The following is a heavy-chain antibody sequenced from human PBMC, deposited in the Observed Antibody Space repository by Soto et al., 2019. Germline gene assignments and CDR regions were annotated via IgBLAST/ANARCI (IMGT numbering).Heavy chain of an antibody. J-gene: IGHJ4*02. D-gene: IGHD1-26*01. CDR2: IYHSGST. CDR3: ARASWEILDY. V-gene: IGHV4-30-2*01. Sequence: SETLSLTCAVSGGSISSGGYSWSWIRQPPGKGLEWIGYIYHSGSTYYNPSLKSRVTISVDRSKNQFSLKLSSVTAADTAVYYCARASWEILDYWGQGTLVTVSS. CDR1: GGSISSGGYS.